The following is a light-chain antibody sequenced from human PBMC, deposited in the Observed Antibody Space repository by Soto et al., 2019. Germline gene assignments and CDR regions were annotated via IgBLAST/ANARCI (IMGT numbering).Light chain of an antibody. J-gene: IGKJ2*01. CDR3: QQYNNWPHT. CDR2: GVS. V-gene: IGKV3-15*01. Sequence: ETVMTQSPGTLSESPGERATLSCRASQSVSSKLAWFQQKPGQAPRLLIYGVSARATGLPARFSGSGSGTEFTLTISSLQSEDFAVYYCQQYNNWPHTFGQGTKLEIK. CDR1: QSVSSK.